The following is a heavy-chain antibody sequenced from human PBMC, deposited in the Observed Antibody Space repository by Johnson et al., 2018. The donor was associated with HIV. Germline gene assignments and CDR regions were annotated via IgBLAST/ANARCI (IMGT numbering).Heavy chain of an antibody. V-gene: IGHV3-30-3*01. J-gene: IGHJ3*02. CDR1: GFTFSSYA. Sequence: QEKLVESGGGAVQPGRSLRLSCEASGFTFSSYAMHWVRQAPGKGLEWVAVISHDGRNQKYADSVKGRFTISRDNSKNTLHLQMNSLRAEDTAVYYCANYAGLGAFDIWGQGTMVTVSS. CDR3: ANYAGLGAFDI. CDR2: ISHDGRNQ. D-gene: IGHD1-7*01.